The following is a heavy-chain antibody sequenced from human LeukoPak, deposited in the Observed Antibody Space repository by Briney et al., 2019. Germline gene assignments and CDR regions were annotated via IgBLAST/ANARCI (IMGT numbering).Heavy chain of an antibody. CDR1: GGSFSGYY. V-gene: IGHV4-34*01. CDR2: INHSGST. CDR3: TTITMVRGVHY. J-gene: IGHJ4*02. Sequence: PSETLSLTCAVYGGSFSGYYWSWIRQPPGKGLEWIGEINHSGSTNYNPSLKSRATISVDTSKNQFSLKLSSVTAADTAVYYCTTITMVRGVHYWGQGTLVTVSS. D-gene: IGHD3-10*01.